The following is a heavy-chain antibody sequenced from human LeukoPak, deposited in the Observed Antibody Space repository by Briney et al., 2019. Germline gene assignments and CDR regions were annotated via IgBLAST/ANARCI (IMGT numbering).Heavy chain of an antibody. V-gene: IGHV3-30*04. CDR1: GFTFSSYV. D-gene: IGHD2-2*01. J-gene: IGHJ6*02. CDR2: ISNDGSKK. Sequence: PGGSLRLSCAASGFTFSSYVIHWVRQAPGKGLEWVAVISNDGSKKYYGDSVKGRFTISRDNSKNTLYPQMNSLRAEDTAVYYCARGQYCSGISCYSYYYHSRMDVWGQGTTVTVSS. CDR3: ARGQYCSGISCYSYYYHSRMDV.